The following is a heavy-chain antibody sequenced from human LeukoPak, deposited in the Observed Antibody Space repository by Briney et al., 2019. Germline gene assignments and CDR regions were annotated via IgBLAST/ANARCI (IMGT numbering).Heavy chain of an antibody. CDR3: ASPDYDFWSGYYF. CDR1: GFTFSSYW. J-gene: IGHJ3*01. CDR2: INSDGSST. V-gene: IGHV3-74*01. Sequence: GGSLRLSCAASGFTFSSYWLHWVRQAPGKGLVWVSRINSDGSSTSYADSVKGRFTISRDNAKNTLYLQMNSLRAEDTAVYYCASPDYDFWSGYYFWGQGTMVTVSS. D-gene: IGHD3-3*01.